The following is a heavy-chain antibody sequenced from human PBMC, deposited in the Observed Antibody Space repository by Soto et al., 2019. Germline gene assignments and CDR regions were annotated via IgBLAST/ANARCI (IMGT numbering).Heavy chain of an antibody. CDR1: GFTFTSSA. CDR3: AAEPSDYYDSSCYYTWWDH. CDR2: IVVGSGNT. V-gene: IGHV1-58*01. D-gene: IGHD3-22*01. J-gene: IGHJ4*02. Sequence: SVKVSCKASGFTFTSSAVQWVRQARGQRLEWIGWIVVGSGNTNYAQKFQERVTITRDMSTNTAYMELDRLISEDTLVYYCAAEPSDYYDSSCYYTWWDHRGEGTLVTVLS.